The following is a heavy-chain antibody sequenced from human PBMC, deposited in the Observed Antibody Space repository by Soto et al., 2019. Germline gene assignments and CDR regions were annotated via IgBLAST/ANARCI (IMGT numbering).Heavy chain of an antibody. CDR2: ISHDGSYG. J-gene: IGHJ6*02. V-gene: IGHV3-30*04. D-gene: IGHD3-3*01. CDR3: ARDRDGVYGMDG. CDR1: EFTLTNSP. Sequence: QLVESGGGVVQPGTSLRLSCVASEFTLTNSPIHWVRQAPGKGLEWVALISHDGSYGFYADSVRGRFTVSRDKSKNTVSLQMDSLRTEDTAVYYCARDRDGVYGMDGWGQGTTVIVSS.